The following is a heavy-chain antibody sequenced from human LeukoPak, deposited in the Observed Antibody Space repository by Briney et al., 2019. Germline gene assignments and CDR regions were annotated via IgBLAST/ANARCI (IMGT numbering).Heavy chain of an antibody. CDR2: INSPGGST. CDR3: ARDKSSGYYYFDY. D-gene: IGHD3-22*01. CDR1: GFTFSSYW. Sequence: GGSLRLSCAVSGFTFSSYWMSWVRQAPGKGLEWVSAINSPGGSTYYADSVKGRFTISRDNSKNTLYLQMNSLRAEDTALYYCARDKSSGYYYFDYWGQGSLVTVSS. V-gene: IGHV3-23*01. J-gene: IGHJ4*02.